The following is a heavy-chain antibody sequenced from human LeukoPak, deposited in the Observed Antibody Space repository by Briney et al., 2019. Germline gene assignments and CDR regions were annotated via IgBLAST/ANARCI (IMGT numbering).Heavy chain of an antibody. D-gene: IGHD5-24*01. CDR3: AKNINGYNYLDY. V-gene: IGHV3-30*02. CDR1: GFTFSSYG. CDR2: IYSDGSNK. J-gene: IGHJ4*02. Sequence: PGGSLRLSCAASGFTFSSYGMHWVRQAPGKGLEWVAFIYSDGSNKYYADSVKGRLTISRDNSKNTLFLQMNSLRAEDTAVYYCAKNINGYNYLDYGGQGTLVTVSS.